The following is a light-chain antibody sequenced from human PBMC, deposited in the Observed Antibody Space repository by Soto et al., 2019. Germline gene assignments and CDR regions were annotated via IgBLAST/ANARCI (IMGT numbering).Light chain of an antibody. CDR1: NSDVGGYNY. V-gene: IGLV2-14*01. J-gene: IGLJ3*02. CDR2: EVS. Sequence: QSLLTQPASVSGSPGQSITISCTGTNSDVGGYNYVSWYQQHPGKAPKVIIYEVSNRPSGVSNRFSGSKSGNTASLTISGLQTEDEADYYCTSYTSGTTRVFGGGTKLTVL. CDR3: TSYTSGTTRV.